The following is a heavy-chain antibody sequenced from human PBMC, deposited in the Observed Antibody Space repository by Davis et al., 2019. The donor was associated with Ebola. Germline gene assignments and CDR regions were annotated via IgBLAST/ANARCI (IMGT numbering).Heavy chain of an antibody. CDR2: IYYSGST. V-gene: IGHV4-59*12. CDR3: ARGIYRLRLGMDV. J-gene: IGHJ6*02. D-gene: IGHD4-17*01. CDR1: GGSFSGYY. Sequence: MPSETLSLTCPVYGGSFSGYYWSRIRQPPGKGLEWIGYIYYSGSTNYNPSLKSRVTISVDTSKNQFSLKLSSVTAADTAVYYCARGIYRLRLGMDVWGQGTTVTVSS.